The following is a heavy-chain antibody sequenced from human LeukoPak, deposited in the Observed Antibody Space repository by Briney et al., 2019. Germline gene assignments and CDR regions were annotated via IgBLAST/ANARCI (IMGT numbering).Heavy chain of an antibody. V-gene: IGHV3-30-3*01. CDR2: ISYDGSNK. CDR1: GFTFSSYA. CDR3: ARGPGVVVINYFDY. D-gene: IGHD3-22*01. J-gene: IGHJ4*02. Sequence: GGSLRLSCAASGFTFSSYAMHWVRQAPGKGLEWVAVISYDGSNKYYADSVKGRFTISRDNSKNTLYLQMNSLRAEDTAAYYCARGPGVVVINYFDYWGQGTLVTVSS.